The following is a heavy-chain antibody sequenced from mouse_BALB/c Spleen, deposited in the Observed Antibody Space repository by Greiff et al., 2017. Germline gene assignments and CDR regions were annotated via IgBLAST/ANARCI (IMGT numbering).Heavy chain of an antibody. CDR2: ISYSGST. J-gene: IGHJ3*01. Sequence: EVQLQESGPGLVKPSQSLSLTCTVTGYSITSDYAWNWIRQFPGNKLEWMGYISYSGSTSYNPSLKSRISITRDTSKNQFFLQLNSVTTEDTATYYCAREGYGNYRFAYWGQGTLVTVSA. CDR3: AREGYGNYRFAY. CDR1: GYSITSDYA. V-gene: IGHV3-2*02. D-gene: IGHD2-1*01.